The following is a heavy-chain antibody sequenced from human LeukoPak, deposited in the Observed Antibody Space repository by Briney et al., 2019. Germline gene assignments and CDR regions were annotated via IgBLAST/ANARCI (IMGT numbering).Heavy chain of an antibody. CDR2: INPSGGST. D-gene: IGHD3-10*01. Sequence: ASVKVSCKASGYTFTNYYVHWVRQAPGQGLEWMGVINPSGGSTNYAQKFQGRVTMTRDTSTSTVYMELSSLRSEDTAVYYCARVNYGSGSFRATWFDPWGQGTLVTVSS. CDR1: GYTFTNYY. V-gene: IGHV1-46*01. J-gene: IGHJ5*02. CDR3: ARVNYGSGSFRATWFDP.